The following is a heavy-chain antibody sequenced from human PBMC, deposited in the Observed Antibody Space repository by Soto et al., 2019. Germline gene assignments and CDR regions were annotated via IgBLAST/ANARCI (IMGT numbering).Heavy chain of an antibody. CDR3: AKGIVVVTAISLDYGMDV. V-gene: IGHV3-30*18. CDR1: GFTFSSYG. D-gene: IGHD2-21*02. Sequence: GGSLRLSCAASGFTFSSYGMHWVRQAPGKGLEWVAVISYDGSNKYYADSVKGRLTISRDNSKNTLYLQMNSLRAEDTAVYYCAKGIVVVTAISLDYGMDVWGQGTTVTVSS. J-gene: IGHJ6*02. CDR2: ISYDGSNK.